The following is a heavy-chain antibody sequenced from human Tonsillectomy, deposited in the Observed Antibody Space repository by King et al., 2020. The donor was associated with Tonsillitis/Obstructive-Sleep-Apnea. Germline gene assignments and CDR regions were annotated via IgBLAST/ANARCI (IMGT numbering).Heavy chain of an antibody. CDR1: GCTFSSYA. Sequence: QLVQSGAEVKKPGSSVKVSCKASGCTFSSYAFSWVRQAPGQGLQWLGGIIPIWGTSNYAQNFQGRVTITADESSSTAYMELSSLRSEDTAVYYCARDVDHSYDYWGQGTLVTVSS. V-gene: IGHV1-69*01. CDR2: IIPIWGTS. CDR3: ARDVDHSYDY. J-gene: IGHJ4*02. D-gene: IGHD4-11*01.